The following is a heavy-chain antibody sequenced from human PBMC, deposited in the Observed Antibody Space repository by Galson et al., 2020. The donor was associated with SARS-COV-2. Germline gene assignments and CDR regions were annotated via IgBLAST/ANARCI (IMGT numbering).Heavy chain of an antibody. CDR1: GYSISSGYY. CDR3: AGGYSSSWYFG. D-gene: IGHD6-13*01. CDR2: LYHSGST. Sequence: SETLSLTCAVSGYSISSGYYWGWIRQPPGKGLEWIGSLYHSGSTYYNPSLKSRVTISVDTSKNQFSLKLSSVTAADTAVYYCAGGYSSSWYFGWGQGTLVTVSS. V-gene: IGHV4-38-2*01. J-gene: IGHJ4*02.